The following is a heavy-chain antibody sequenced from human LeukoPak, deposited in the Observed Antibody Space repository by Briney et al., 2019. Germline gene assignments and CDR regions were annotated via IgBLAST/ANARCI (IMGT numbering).Heavy chain of an antibody. CDR1: GFTFSSYS. CDR2: ISSSSSYI. D-gene: IGHD5-12*01. Sequence: PGGFLRLSCAASGFTFSSYSMNWVRQAPGEGLEWVSSISSSSSYIYYADSVKGRFTISRDNAKNSLYLQMNSLRAEDTAVYYCARDRHRGYSGYDNDYWGQGTLVTVSS. CDR3: ARDRHRGYSGYDNDY. J-gene: IGHJ4*02. V-gene: IGHV3-21*01.